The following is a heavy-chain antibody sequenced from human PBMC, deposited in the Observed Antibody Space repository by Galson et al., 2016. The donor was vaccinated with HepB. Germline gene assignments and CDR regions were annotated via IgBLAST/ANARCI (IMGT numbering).Heavy chain of an antibody. Sequence: SLRLSCAASGFTFSNYAMHWVRQAPGKGLEWVAVIWYDGSSKYYIDSVKGRFTISRDNSNTLNLQMSSLRAEDTAVYYCAKVATPNRNYENWFDSWGQGTLVTVSS. CDR2: IWYDGSSK. CDR1: GFTFSNYA. J-gene: IGHJ5*01. V-gene: IGHV3-33*06. D-gene: IGHD4-11*01. CDR3: AKVATPNRNYENWFDS.